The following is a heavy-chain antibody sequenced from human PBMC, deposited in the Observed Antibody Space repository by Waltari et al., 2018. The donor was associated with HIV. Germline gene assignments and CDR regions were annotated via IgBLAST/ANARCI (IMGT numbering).Heavy chain of an antibody. Sequence: QVQLVESGGGVVQPGRSLRLSCAASGFTFSSYGMHWVRQAPGKGLEWVAVIWYDGSNKYYADSVKGRFTSSRDNSKNTLYLQMNSLRAEDTAVYYCARGALWFGELWVTDYWGQGTLVTVSS. CDR2: IWYDGSNK. V-gene: IGHV3-33*01. J-gene: IGHJ4*02. CDR1: GFTFSSYG. D-gene: IGHD3-10*01. CDR3: ARGALWFGELWVTDY.